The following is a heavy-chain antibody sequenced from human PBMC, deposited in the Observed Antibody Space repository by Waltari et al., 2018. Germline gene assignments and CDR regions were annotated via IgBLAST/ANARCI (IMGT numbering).Heavy chain of an antibody. CDR1: GYSISSGYY. CDR2: IYHSGST. V-gene: IGHV4-38-2*01. J-gene: IGHJ6*02. D-gene: IGHD3-22*01. CDR3: ARRAGDSSGYYYYYYYGMDV. Sequence: QVQLQESGPGLVKPSETLSLTCAVSGYSISSGYYWGWIRQPPGKGLEWIGSIYHSGSTYYNPSLKSRVTISVDTSKNQFSLKLSSVTAAGTAVYYCARRAGDSSGYYYYYYYGMDVWGQGTTVTVSS.